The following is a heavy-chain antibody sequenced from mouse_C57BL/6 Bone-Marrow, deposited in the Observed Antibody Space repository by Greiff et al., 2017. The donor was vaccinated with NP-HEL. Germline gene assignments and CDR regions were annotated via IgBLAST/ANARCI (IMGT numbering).Heavy chain of an antibody. Sequence: VQLQESGAELVKPGASVKISCKASGYAFSSYWMNWVKQRPGKGLEWIGQIYPGDGDTNYNGKFKGKATLTADKSSSTAYMQLSSLTSEDSAVYFCARWDYSNTPAYWGQGTLVTVSA. V-gene: IGHV1-80*01. D-gene: IGHD2-5*01. J-gene: IGHJ3*01. CDR2: IYPGDGDT. CDR3: ARWDYSNTPAY. CDR1: GYAFSSYW.